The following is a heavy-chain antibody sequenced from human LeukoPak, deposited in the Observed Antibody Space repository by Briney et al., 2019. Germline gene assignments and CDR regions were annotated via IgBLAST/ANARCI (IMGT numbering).Heavy chain of an antibody. Sequence: GGSLRLSCVASGFPFSGYWMDWVRQAPGKGMEWVANIDQDGTNQYYAASVKGRFSISRDNAKNSLYLQMNSLRAEDTAIYFCSRSLDYLGQGALVTVSS. V-gene: IGHV3-7*01. CDR1: GFPFSGYW. J-gene: IGHJ4*02. CDR3: SRSLDY. CDR2: IDQDGTNQ.